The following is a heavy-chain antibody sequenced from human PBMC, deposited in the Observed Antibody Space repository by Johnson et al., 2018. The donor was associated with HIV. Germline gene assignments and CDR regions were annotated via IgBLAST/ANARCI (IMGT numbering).Heavy chain of an antibody. CDR2: IKLDGSDK. Sequence: VQLVESGGGLVQPGGSLRLSCVVSGFTFGTYWMTWVRQAPGNGLEWVATIKLDGSDKYYLDSVKGRFTISRDNGRNSLYLQMNSLRAEDTAVYYCARKGDAFDIWGQGTKVTVSS. CDR3: ARKGDAFDI. V-gene: IGHV3-7*03. J-gene: IGHJ3*02. CDR1: GFTFGTYW.